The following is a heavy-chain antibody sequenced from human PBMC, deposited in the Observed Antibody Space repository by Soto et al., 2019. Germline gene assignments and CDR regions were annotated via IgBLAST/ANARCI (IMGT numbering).Heavy chain of an antibody. CDR1: GFTFTSSA. CDR3: AADGVRWYQVRYFDWSGYYYYGMDV. D-gene: IGHD3-9*01. V-gene: IGHV1-58*01. CDR2: IVVGSGNT. Sequence: GASVKVSCKASGFTFTSSAVQWVRQARGQRLEWIGWIVVGSGNTNYAQKFQERVTITRDMSTSTAYMELSSLRSEDTAVYYCAADGVRWYQVRYFDWSGYYYYGMDVWGQGTTVTVSS. J-gene: IGHJ6*02.